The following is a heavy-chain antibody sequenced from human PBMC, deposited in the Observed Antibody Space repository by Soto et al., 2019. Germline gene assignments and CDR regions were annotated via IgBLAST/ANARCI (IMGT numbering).Heavy chain of an antibody. CDR3: VDKVGETLGGAY. D-gene: IGHD1-26*01. CDR1: GGTFSSYA. Sequence: QVQLVQSGAEVKKPGSSVKVSCKASGGTFSSYAISWVRQAPGQGLEWMGGIIPIFGTANYAQKFQGRVTITADESTSTAYMELSSMSSEDTAVDYCVDKVGETLGGAYWGQGTLVTVSS. V-gene: IGHV1-69*01. CDR2: IIPIFGTA. J-gene: IGHJ4*02.